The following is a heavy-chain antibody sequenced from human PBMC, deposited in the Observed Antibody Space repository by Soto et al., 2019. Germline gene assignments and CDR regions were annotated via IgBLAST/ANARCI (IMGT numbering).Heavy chain of an antibody. D-gene: IGHD2-15*01. CDR3: AIKGPQRIRGHAVRSYYYGIDV. J-gene: IGHJ6*02. V-gene: IGHV4-34*01. CDR1: GGSFSGYY. Sequence: SETLSLTCAVYGGSFSGYYWSWIRQPPGKGLEWIGEINHSGSTNYNPSLKSRVTISVDTSKNQFSLKLSSVTAADTAVYYCAIKGPQRIRGHAVRSYYYGIDVWGQGTTVTVSS. CDR2: INHSGST.